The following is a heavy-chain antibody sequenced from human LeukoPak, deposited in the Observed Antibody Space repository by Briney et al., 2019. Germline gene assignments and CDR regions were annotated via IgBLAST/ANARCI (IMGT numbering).Heavy chain of an antibody. CDR3: ARRAITMIGFNWFDP. CDR2: IYPGDSDT. V-gene: IGHV5-51*01. CDR1: GYSFTSYW. J-gene: IGHJ5*02. Sequence: GESLKISCQGSGYSFTSYWIGWVRQMPGKGLEWMGIIYPGDSDTRYSPSFQGQVTISADKSISTAYLQWSSLKASDTAMYYCARRAITMIGFNWFDPWGQGTLVTVSS. D-gene: IGHD3-22*01.